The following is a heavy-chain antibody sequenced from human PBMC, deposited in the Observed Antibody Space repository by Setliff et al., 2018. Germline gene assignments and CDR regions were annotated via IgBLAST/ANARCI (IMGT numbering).Heavy chain of an antibody. CDR2: INPNSGGR. Sequence: GASVKVSCKAPGYIFRDYYIHWVRQAPGQGLEWMGWINPNSGGREYAEAFQGRVTMTGDTSIRTAFMELSGLTSDDTAVYYCAGPFDVGPYPRPIDGLDLWGQGTRVTVSS. CDR3: AGPFDVGPYPRPIDGLDL. V-gene: IGHV1-2*02. J-gene: IGHJ3*01. D-gene: IGHD3-9*01. CDR1: GYIFRDYY.